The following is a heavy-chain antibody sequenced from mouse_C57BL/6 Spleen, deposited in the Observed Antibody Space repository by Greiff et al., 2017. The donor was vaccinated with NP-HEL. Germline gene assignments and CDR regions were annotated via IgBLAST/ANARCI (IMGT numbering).Heavy chain of an antibody. D-gene: IGHD4-1*01. V-gene: IGHV5-17*01. CDR2: ISSGSGTI. CDR1: GFTFSDYG. CDR3: ARGGLGYWYFDV. J-gene: IGHJ1*03. Sequence: EVMLVESGGGLVKPGGSLKLSCAASGFTFSDYGMHWVRQAPEKGLEWVAYISSGSGTIYYADTVKGRFTISRDNAKNTLFLQMTSLRSEDTAMYYCARGGLGYWYFDVWGTGTTVTVSS.